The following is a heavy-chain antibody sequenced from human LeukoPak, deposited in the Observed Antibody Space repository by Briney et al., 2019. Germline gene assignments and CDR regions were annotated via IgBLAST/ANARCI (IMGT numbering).Heavy chain of an antibody. CDR3: ARQSWGPITIENWFDP. J-gene: IGHJ5*02. V-gene: IGHV1-8*01. CDR1: GYTFTSYD. CDR2: MNPNSGNT. Sequence: VASVKVSCKASGYTFTSYDINWVRQATGQGLEWMGWMNPNSGNTGYAQKFQGRVTVTRNTSISTAYMELSSLRSEDTAVYYCARQSWGPITIENWFDPWGQGTLVTVSS. D-gene: IGHD1-14*01.